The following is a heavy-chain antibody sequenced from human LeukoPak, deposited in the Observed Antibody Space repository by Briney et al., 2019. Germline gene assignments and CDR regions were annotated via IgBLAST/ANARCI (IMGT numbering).Heavy chain of an antibody. D-gene: IGHD2-2*01. CDR1: GGSISSYD. CDR2: IYYSGST. CDR3: ARVGGDSYCSSTSCYHYFDY. V-gene: IGHV4-59*01. Sequence: SETLSLTCTVSGGSISSYDWSWIRQPPGKGLEWIGYIYYSGSTNYNPSLKSRVTISVDTSKNQFSLKLSSVTAADTAVYYGARVGGDSYCSSTSCYHYFDYWGQGTLVTVSS. J-gene: IGHJ4*02.